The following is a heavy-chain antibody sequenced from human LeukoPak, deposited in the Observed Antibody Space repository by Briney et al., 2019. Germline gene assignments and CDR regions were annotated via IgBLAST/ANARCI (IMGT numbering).Heavy chain of an antibody. D-gene: IGHD3-22*01. CDR2: ISGSGGRT. V-gene: IGHV3-23*01. Sequence: GGSLRLSCAASGFTFSNYAMNWVRQAPGKGLEWVSAISGSGGRTYYADSVKGRFTISRDNSRNTLYLQMNSLRTEDTAVYYCAKGPMILRYLDLWGRGTLVTVSS. CDR3: AKGPMILRYLDL. J-gene: IGHJ2*01. CDR1: GFTFSNYA.